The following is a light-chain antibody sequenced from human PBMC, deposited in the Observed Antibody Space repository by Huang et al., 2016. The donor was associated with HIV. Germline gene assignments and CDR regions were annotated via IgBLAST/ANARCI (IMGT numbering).Light chain of an antibody. CDR2: GAS. CDR3: QQYGSSPYT. J-gene: IGKJ2*01. V-gene: IGKV3-20*01. Sequence: EIVLTQFPGTLSLSPGERATVSCGASQSVSSSYLAWYKQNPGQAPTLLIYGASNRATDIQDMFSGSGSGTDFTLTISRLEPEDFAVYYCQQYGSSPYTFGQGTKLEIK. CDR1: QSVSSSY.